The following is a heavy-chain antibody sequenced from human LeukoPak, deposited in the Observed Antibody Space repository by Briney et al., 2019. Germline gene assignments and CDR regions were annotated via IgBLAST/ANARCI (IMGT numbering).Heavy chain of an antibody. J-gene: IGHJ4*02. CDR3: TTDPQLIDNWGLGY. D-gene: IGHD7-27*01. CDR2: IKTNIDGGTT. Sequence: GGSLRLSCAASGFTFSNAWMSWVRQAPGKGLEWVGPIKTNIDGGTTDYAAPVKGRFTISRDDSKNTLYLQMNSLKTEDTAVYYCTTDPQLIDNWGLGYWGQGTLVTVSS. V-gene: IGHV3-15*01. CDR1: GFTFSNAW.